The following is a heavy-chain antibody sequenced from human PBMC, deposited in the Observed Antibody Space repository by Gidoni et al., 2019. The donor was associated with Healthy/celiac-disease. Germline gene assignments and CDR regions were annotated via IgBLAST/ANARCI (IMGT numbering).Heavy chain of an antibody. Sequence: EVQLVESGGGLVQPGGSLRLSCAASGFTSRHYRMSWFRQAPGKGLECVSYISSGSSTIYYADSVKGRFTISRDNAKNSLYLQMNSLRDEDTAVYYCARDDSSGYYRGPFDYWGQGTLVTVSS. CDR3: ARDDSSGYYRGPFDY. CDR1: GFTSRHYR. CDR2: ISSGSSTI. D-gene: IGHD3-22*01. J-gene: IGHJ4*02. V-gene: IGHV3-48*02.